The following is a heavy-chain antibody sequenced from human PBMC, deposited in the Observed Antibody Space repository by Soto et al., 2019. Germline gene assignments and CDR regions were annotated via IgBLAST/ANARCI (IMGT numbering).Heavy chain of an antibody. V-gene: IGHV1-8*01. Sequence: GASVKVSCKASGYAFTSYDINWVRQATGQGLEWMGWMNPNSGNTGYAQKFQGRVTMTRNTSISTAYMELSSLRAEDTAVYYCAREADYVNWFDPWGQGTLVTVSS. CDR3: AREADYVNWFDP. J-gene: IGHJ5*02. D-gene: IGHD4-17*01. CDR2: MNPNSGNT. CDR1: GYAFTSYD.